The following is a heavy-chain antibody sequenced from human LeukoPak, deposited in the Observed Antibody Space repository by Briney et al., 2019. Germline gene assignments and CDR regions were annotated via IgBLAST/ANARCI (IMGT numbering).Heavy chain of an antibody. D-gene: IGHD2-15*01. CDR1: VYTFTSYG. Sequence: GASVKVSCKASVYTFTSYGISWVRQAPGQGLEWMGWISAYNGNTNYAQKLQGRVTMTTDTSTSTAYMELRSLRSDDTAVYYCARDAYCSGGSCYHNFDYWGQGTLVTVSS. CDR3: ARDAYCSGGSCYHNFDY. CDR2: ISAYNGNT. V-gene: IGHV1-18*01. J-gene: IGHJ4*02.